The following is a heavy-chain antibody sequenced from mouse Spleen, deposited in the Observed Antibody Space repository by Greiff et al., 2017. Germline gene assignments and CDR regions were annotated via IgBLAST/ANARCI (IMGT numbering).Heavy chain of an antibody. D-gene: IGHD1-1*01. J-gene: IGHJ4*01. Sequence: EVMLVESGGGLVKPGGSLKLSCAASGFTFSSYAMSWVRQTPEKRLEWVATISSGGSYTYYPDSVKGRFTISRDNAKNTLYLQMSSLRSEDTAMYYCARHDGSRVYAMDYWGQGTSVTVSS. CDR1: GFTFSSYA. V-gene: IGHV5-9-1*01. CDR3: ARHDGSRVYAMDY. CDR2: ISSGGSYT.